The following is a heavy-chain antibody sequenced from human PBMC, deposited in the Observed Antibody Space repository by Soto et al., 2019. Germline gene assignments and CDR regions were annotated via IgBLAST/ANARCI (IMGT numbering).Heavy chain of an antibody. CDR1: GFTVSNSY. CDR3: ASPTGDPRGEGYYFDY. J-gene: IGHJ4*02. V-gene: IGHV3-53*01. Sequence: GGSLRLSCAASGFTVSNSYMSWVRQPPGKGPEWVSIIYSGGNTYYTDAVKGRFTISRDNSKNTLYLQMNSLRAEDTAIYYCASPTGDPRGEGYYFDYWGRGTLVTVSS. CDR2: IYSGGNT. D-gene: IGHD7-27*01.